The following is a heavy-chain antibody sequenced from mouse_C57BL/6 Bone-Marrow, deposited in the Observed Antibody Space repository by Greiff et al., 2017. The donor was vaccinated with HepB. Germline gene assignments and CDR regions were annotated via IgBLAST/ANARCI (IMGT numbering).Heavy chain of an antibody. CDR2: IYPGSGST. Sequence: QVQLQQPGAELVKPGASVKMSCKASGYTFTSYWITWVKQRPGQGLEWIGDIYPGSGSTNYNEKFKSKATLTVDTSSSTAYMQLSSLTSEDSAVYYCARRSDGYYPCYFDVWGTGTTVTVSS. D-gene: IGHD2-3*01. J-gene: IGHJ1*03. CDR3: ARRSDGYYPCYFDV. CDR1: GYTFTSYW. V-gene: IGHV1-55*01.